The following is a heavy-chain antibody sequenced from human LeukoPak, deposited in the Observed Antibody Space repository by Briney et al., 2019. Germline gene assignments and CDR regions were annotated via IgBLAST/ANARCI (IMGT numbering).Heavy chain of an antibody. CDR3: VRXXXXMNDXXXX. CDR2: IHYSGSN. CDR1: GGSLSSYY. J-gene: IGHJ3*01. V-gene: IGHV4-59*01. Sequence: SETLSLTCTVSGGSLSSYYWSWIRQPAGKGLEWIGYIHYSGSNNYNPSLKSGVPIPVNPPQTQLPLRLRSEPPAVRAVTSCVRXXXXMNDXXXXWXQXTMVTVSS.